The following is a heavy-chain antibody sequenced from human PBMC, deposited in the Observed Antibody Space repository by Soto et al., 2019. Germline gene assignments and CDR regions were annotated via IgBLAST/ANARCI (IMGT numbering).Heavy chain of an antibody. Sequence: QVQLVQSGAEVKKPGSSVKVSCKASGGTFTTYPINWVRQAPGQGLEWMGGIIPMFGTTNYAQKFQGRVTXXXXXXXXXXXMEXSSLRSEDTAMYYCARQFTDGDYQYWGQGTLVTVSS. V-gene: IGHV1-69*01. CDR1: GGTFTTYP. J-gene: IGHJ4*02. D-gene: IGHD4-17*01. CDR3: ARQFTDGDYQY. CDR2: IIPMFGTT.